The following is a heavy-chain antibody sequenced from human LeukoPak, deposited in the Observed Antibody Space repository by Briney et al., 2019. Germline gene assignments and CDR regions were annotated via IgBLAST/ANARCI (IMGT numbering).Heavy chain of an antibody. J-gene: IGHJ4*02. Sequence: ASVKVSCKASGGTFSSYAISWVRQAPGQGLEWMGGIIPIFGTANYAQKFQGRVTITADESTSTAYMELSSLRSEDTAVYYCAREGFLGRGGHYGDERGGFDYWGQGTLVTVSS. CDR1: GGTFSSYA. CDR3: AREGFLGRGGHYGDERGGFDY. D-gene: IGHD4-17*01. V-gene: IGHV1-69*13. CDR2: IIPIFGTA.